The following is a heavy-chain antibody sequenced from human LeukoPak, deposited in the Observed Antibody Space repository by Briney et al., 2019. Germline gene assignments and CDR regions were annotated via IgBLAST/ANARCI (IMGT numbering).Heavy chain of an antibody. Sequence: GESLKISCKGSGYRFANYWIGWVRQMPGKGLEWMGIIYPGDSDTRYSLSFQGQVTITADKSISTAYLQWSSLQASDTAMYYCARHVGSSDVDFWGQGTLVTVSS. CDR3: ARHVGSSDVDF. CDR2: IYPGDSDT. D-gene: IGHD6-13*01. CDR1: GYRFANYW. J-gene: IGHJ4*02. V-gene: IGHV5-51*01.